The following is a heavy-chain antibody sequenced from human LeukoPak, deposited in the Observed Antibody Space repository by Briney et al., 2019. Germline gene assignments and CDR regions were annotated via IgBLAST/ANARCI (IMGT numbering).Heavy chain of an antibody. V-gene: IGHV4-39*07. CDR2: IYYSGST. D-gene: IGHD3-22*01. J-gene: IGHJ4*02. Sequence: PSETLSLTCSVSGASISSGSNYWGWIRQPPGKGLEWIGSIYYSGSTYYNPSLKSRVTISVDTSKNQFSLKLSSVTAADTAVYYCAREIPPDYYDSSGYYVDYWGQGTLVTVSS. CDR3: AREIPPDYYDSSGYYVDY. CDR1: GASISSGSNY.